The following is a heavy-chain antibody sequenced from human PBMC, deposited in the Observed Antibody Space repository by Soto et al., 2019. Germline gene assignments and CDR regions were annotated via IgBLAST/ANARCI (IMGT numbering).Heavy chain of an antibody. D-gene: IGHD1-26*01. V-gene: IGHV3-23*01. CDR3: AKHRSSGSYYDYYYYYVDV. Sequence: EVQLLESGGGLVQPGGSLRLSCAASGFTFSSYAMSWVRQAPGKGLEWVSAISGSGGSTYYADSVKGRFTISRDNSKNTLYLQMHSLRAEDTAVYYCAKHRSSGSYYDYYYYYVDVWGKGTTVTVSS. CDR1: GFTFSSYA. J-gene: IGHJ6*03. CDR2: ISGSGGST.